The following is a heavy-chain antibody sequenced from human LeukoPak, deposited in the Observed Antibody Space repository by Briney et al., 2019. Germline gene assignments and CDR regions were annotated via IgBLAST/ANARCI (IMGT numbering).Heavy chain of an antibody. CDR2: ISSSSSYI. CDR1: GFTFSSYS. D-gene: IGHD3-16*02. CDR3: ARDKKVSGYYVWGSYRPSDY. J-gene: IGHJ4*02. V-gene: IGHV3-21*01. Sequence: GGSLRLSCAASGFTFSSYSMNWVRQAPGKGLEWVSSISSSSSYIYYADSVKGRFTISRDNAKNSLYLQMNSLRAEDTAVYYCARDKKVSGYYVWGSYRPSDYWGQGTLVTVSS.